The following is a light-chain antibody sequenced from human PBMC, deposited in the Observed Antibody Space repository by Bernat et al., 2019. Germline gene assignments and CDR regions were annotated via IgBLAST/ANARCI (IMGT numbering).Light chain of an antibody. Sequence: EIVMTQSPATLSVSPGERATLSCRASQSVSSNLAWYQQKPGQAPRLLIYGASTRATGIPARFSGSGSGTEFTLTISSLQSEDFAVYYCQQYNNWPPVWTFGQGTKVEFK. V-gene: IGKV3-15*01. J-gene: IGKJ1*01. CDR3: QQYNNWPPVWT. CDR1: QSVSSN. CDR2: GAS.